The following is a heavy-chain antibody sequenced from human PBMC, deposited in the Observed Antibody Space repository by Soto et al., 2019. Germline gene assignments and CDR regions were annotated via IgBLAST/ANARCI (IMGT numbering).Heavy chain of an antibody. Sequence: ESGGGLVQPGGSLRLSCAASGFSFPNYEMNWVRQAPGKGPEWISFISTSATTIYYADSVKGRFTVSRDNAKNSLYLQMNSLRAEDTAIYYCARDPCHSGSYPVVHWGQGTLVTVSS. J-gene: IGHJ4*02. CDR2: ISTSATTI. D-gene: IGHD3-22*01. CDR3: ARDPCHSGSYPVVH. CDR1: GFSFPNYE. V-gene: IGHV3-48*03.